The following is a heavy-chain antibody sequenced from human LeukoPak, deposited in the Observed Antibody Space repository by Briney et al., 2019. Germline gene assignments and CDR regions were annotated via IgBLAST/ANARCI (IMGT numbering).Heavy chain of an antibody. J-gene: IGHJ4*02. Sequence: GASVKVSCKASGYTFTSYGISWVRQAPGQGLEWMGWISAYNGNTNYAQKLRGRVTMTTDTSASTAYMELRSLRSEDTAVYYCATVTGDGYDHYWGQGTLVTVSS. CDR2: ISAYNGNT. V-gene: IGHV1-18*01. CDR3: ATVTGDGYDHY. CDR1: GYTFTSYG. D-gene: IGHD5-24*01.